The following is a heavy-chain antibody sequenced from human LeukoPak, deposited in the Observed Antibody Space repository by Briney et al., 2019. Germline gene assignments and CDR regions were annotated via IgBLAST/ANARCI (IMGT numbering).Heavy chain of an antibody. Sequence: ASVKVSCKASGYTSTGYYMHWVRQAPGQGLEWMGWINPNSGATNYAQKFQGRVTMTRDTSISTAYMELSRLRSDDTAVYYCASGGPLGDYYLDYWGQGTLVTVSS. V-gene: IGHV1-2*02. D-gene: IGHD4-17*01. CDR3: ASGGPLGDYYLDY. CDR1: GYTSTGYY. CDR2: INPNSGAT. J-gene: IGHJ4*02.